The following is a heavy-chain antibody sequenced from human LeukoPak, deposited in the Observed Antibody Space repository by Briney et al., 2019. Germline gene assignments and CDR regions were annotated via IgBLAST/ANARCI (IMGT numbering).Heavy chain of an antibody. J-gene: IGHJ5*02. V-gene: IGHV1-2*02. CDR2: INPNSGGT. CDR3: ARDRTLSLRFLTSKAPTLSWFDP. D-gene: IGHD3-3*01. Sequence: ASVKVSCKASGYTFTGYYMHWVRQAPGQGLEWMGWINPNSGGTNYQGRVTMTRDTSISTAYMELSRLRSDDTAVYYCARDRTLSLRFLTSKAPTLSWFDPWGQGTLVTVSS. CDR1: GYTFTGYY.